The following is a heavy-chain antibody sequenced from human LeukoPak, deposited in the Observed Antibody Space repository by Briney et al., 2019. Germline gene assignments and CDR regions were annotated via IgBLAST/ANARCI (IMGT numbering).Heavy chain of an antibody. J-gene: IGHJ2*01. CDR3: ARQPSLLWFGELLNSWYFDL. CDR1: GGSISSYY. D-gene: IGHD3-10*01. CDR2: IYYSGST. V-gene: IGHV4-59*08. Sequence: SETLSLTCTVSGGSISSYYWSWIRQPPGKGLEWIGYIYYSGSTNYNPSLKSRVTISVDTSKNQFSLKLSFVTAADTAVYYCARQPSLLWFGELLNSWYFDLWGRGTLVTVSS.